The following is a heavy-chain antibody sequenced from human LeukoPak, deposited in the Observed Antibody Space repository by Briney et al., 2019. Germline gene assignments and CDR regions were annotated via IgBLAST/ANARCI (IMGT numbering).Heavy chain of an antibody. V-gene: IGHV1-8*03. Sequence: ASVKVSCKASGYTFTSYDINWVRQATGQGLEWMGWMNPNSGNTGYAQKFQGRVTITRNTSISTAYMELSRLRSDDTAVYCCARAFYDSSGRYYYYYMDVWGKGTTVTVSS. CDR2: MNPNSGNT. CDR3: ARAFYDSSGRYYYYYMDV. D-gene: IGHD3-22*01. J-gene: IGHJ6*03. CDR1: GYTFTSYD.